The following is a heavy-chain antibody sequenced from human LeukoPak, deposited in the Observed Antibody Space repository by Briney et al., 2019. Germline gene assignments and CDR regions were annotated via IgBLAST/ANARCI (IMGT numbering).Heavy chain of an antibody. Sequence: GGSLRLSCAASGFTFRNYVIHWVRQAPGKGLEWVAVTSSDLNVKLYADSVKGRFTISRDNSRSTLFLQMNSLRPEDTAIYYCAREGYYGSGSPPSLYFDYWGQGTLVTVSS. CDR1: GFTFRNYV. D-gene: IGHD3-10*01. CDR2: TSSDLNVK. V-gene: IGHV3-30-3*01. J-gene: IGHJ4*02. CDR3: AREGYYGSGSPPSLYFDY.